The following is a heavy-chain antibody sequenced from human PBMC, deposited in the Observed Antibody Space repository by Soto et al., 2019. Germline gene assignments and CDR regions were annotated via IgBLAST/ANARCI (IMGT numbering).Heavy chain of an antibody. V-gene: IGHV4-39*01. Sequence: QLQLQESGPGLVKPSETLSLTCSVSGASISGSNYFWGWIRQPPTKGLEWIASVDSSGDSYRNPSVRSRVTVSVDTSKSQFSLKVTFVTAADTSVYYCTRHRVSGTTSRGNWFDPWGQGTLVTVSS. J-gene: IGHJ5*02. D-gene: IGHD1-1*01. CDR2: VDSSGDS. CDR3: TRHRVSGTTSRGNWFDP. CDR1: GASISGSNYF.